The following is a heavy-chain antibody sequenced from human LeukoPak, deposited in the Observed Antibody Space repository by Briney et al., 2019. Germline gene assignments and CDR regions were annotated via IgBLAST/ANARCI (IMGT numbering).Heavy chain of an antibody. CDR3: ASQTSERQLVTAEYFQH. CDR1: GFTFSSFA. J-gene: IGHJ1*01. Sequence: GGSLRLSCAASGFTFSSFAMSWVRQAPGQGLEWVSSISGSGVSTYYADSVKGRFTISRDNSKNTLYLQMNSLRAEDTAVYYCASQTSERQLVTAEYFQHWGQGTLVTVSS. D-gene: IGHD6-6*01. V-gene: IGHV3-23*01. CDR2: ISGSGVST.